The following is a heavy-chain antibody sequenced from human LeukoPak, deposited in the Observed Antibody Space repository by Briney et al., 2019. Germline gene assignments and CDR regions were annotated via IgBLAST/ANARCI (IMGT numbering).Heavy chain of an antibody. CDR1: GFTFNSYA. V-gene: IGHV3-30*04. Sequence: PGRSLRLSCAASGFTFNSYAMHWVRQAPGKGLEWVAFISYDGSKKSHANSVRGRFTIPRDNSKNTLYLQMNSLRAEDTAVYYCARDFLDFSVGYWGQGTLVTVSS. CDR3: ARDFLDFSVGY. CDR2: ISYDGSKK. J-gene: IGHJ4*02. D-gene: IGHD3-3*01.